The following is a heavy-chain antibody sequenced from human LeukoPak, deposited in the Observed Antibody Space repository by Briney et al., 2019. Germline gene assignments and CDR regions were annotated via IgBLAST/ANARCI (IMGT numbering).Heavy chain of an antibody. CDR3: ATGKPRDYYDSSGYYWNGFDY. J-gene: IGHJ4*02. CDR1: GYTLTELS. V-gene: IGHV1-24*01. Sequence: ASVKVSCKVSGYTLTELSMHWVRQAPGKGLEWMGGFDPEDGETIYAQKFQGRVTMTEDTSTDTAYMELSSLRSEDTAVYYCATGKPRDYYDSSGYYWNGFDYWGQGTLVTVSS. D-gene: IGHD3-22*01. CDR2: FDPEDGET.